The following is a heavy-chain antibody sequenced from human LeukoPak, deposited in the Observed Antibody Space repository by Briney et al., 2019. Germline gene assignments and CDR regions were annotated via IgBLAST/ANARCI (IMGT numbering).Heavy chain of an antibody. CDR3: ARGTWVQGKVGYDILTGYSRRWFDP. J-gene: IGHJ5*02. CDR2: LYSIGST. V-gene: IGHV4-59*01. Sequence: SSETLSLTCTVSGGSISSYYWSWIRQPPGKGLEWIGYLYSIGSTNYNPSLKGRVTISVDTSKNQFSLKLSSVTAADTAVYYCARGTWVQGKVGYDILTGYSRRWFDPWGQGTLVTVSS. CDR1: GGSISSYY. D-gene: IGHD3-9*01.